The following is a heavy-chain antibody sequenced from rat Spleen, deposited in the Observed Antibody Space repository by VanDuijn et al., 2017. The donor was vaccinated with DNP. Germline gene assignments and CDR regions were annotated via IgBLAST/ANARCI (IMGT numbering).Heavy chain of an antibody. J-gene: IGHJ4*01. D-gene: IGHD1-2*01. CDR2: IIYDGSRT. V-gene: IGHV5-22*01. Sequence: EVQLVESGGGLVQPGRSMKLSCAASGFTFSNYYMAWVRQAPKKGLEWVATIIYDGSRTYFRDSVKGRFTISRDNAKSTLYLQMNSLRSEDTATYYCTRDNYSSYMPYYYAMDAWGQGTSVTVSS. CDR1: GFTFSNYY. CDR3: TRDNYSSYMPYYYAMDA.